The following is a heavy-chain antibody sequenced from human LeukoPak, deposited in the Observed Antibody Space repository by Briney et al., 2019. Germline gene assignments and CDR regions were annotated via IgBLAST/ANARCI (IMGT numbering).Heavy chain of an antibody. D-gene: IGHD4/OR15-4a*01. CDR3: ARRDYAAWFDP. CDR2: GYYSGST. Sequence: PSETLSLTCNVSGDSITSGAFYWAWIRQSPGKGLEWIGNGYYSGSTQYNPSLRGRVSISMDKTKNQFSLNLTSVSVTDTAIYYCARRDYAAWFDPWGQGTHVSVCS. J-gene: IGHJ5*02. V-gene: IGHV4-39*01. CDR1: GDSITSGAFY.